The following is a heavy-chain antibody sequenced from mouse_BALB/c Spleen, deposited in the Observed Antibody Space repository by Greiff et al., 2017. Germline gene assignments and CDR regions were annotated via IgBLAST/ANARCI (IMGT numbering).Heavy chain of an antibody. J-gene: IGHJ4*01. Sequence: VQLQQSGAELAKPGASVKMSCKASGYTFTSYWMHWVKQRPGQGLEWIGYINPSTGYTEYNQKFKDKATLTADKSSSTAYMQLSSLTSEDSAVYYCEAYYRYGDAMDYWGQGTSVTVSS. V-gene: IGHV1-7*01. CDR1: GYTFTSYW. CDR3: EAYYRYGDAMDY. D-gene: IGHD2-14*01. CDR2: INPSTGYT.